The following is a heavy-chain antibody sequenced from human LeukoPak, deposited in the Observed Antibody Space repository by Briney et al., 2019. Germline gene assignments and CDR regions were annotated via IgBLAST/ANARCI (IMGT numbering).Heavy chain of an antibody. V-gene: IGHV4-59*01. CDR1: DDSISDYY. CDR3: TRGAGWLIDY. J-gene: IGHJ4*02. D-gene: IGHD3-16*01. Sequence: PSETLSLTYTVSDDSISDYYRGWIRQPPGKGLEWIGYFHNSGTSTYNPSHNSRVTISADTSKNQFSLKLNSLTTADTPVYYCTRGAGWLIDYWGQGILVTVSS. CDR2: FHNSGTS.